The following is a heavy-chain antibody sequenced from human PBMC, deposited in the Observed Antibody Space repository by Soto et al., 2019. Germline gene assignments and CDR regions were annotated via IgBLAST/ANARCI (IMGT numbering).Heavy chain of an antibody. CDR1: GGSISSNNYY. V-gene: IGHV4-39*01. Sequence: QLQLQESGPGLVKPSETLSLTCFVSGGSISSNNYYWGWIRQPPGKGLEWIGSMSYSPRTYYNPSLKSRVTISVDTSKDQFSLTLNSMTAADTAVYYCASHLRPTNWWGGYFDYWGQGPLVTVSS. D-gene: IGHD2-8*02. CDR2: MSYSPRT. J-gene: IGHJ4*02. CDR3: ASHLRPTNWWGGYFDY.